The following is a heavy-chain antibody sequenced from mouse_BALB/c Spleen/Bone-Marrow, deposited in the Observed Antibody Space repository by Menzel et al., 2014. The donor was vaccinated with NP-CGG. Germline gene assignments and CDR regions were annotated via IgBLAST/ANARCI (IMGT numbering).Heavy chain of an antibody. D-gene: IGHD1-1*01. J-gene: IGHJ2*01. CDR2: ISSGSSTI. Sequence: EVMLVESGGGLVQPGGSRKLSCAASGFTFSSFGMHWVRQAPEKGLEWVAYISSGSSTIYYADTVKGRFTISRDYPKNTLFLQMTSLRSEDTAMYYCARSLLLRPDYWGQGTTLTVSS. CDR1: GFTFSSFG. CDR3: ARSLLLRPDY. V-gene: IGHV5-17*02.